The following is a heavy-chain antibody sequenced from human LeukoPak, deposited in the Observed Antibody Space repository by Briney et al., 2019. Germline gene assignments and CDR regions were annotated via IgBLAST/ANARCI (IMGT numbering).Heavy chain of an antibody. J-gene: IGHJ6*02. CDR2: INPTGGST. D-gene: IGHD2-2*01. Sequence: ASVKVSCKASGYTFPSYFMHWVRQAPGQGLEWMGIINPTGGSTNYAQKFQGRVTITADESTSTAYMELSSLRSEDTAVYYCARDGRWRGCSSTSCYSIYGMDVWGQGTTVTVSS. CDR1: GYTFPSYF. V-gene: IGHV1-46*01. CDR3: ARDGRWRGCSSTSCYSIYGMDV.